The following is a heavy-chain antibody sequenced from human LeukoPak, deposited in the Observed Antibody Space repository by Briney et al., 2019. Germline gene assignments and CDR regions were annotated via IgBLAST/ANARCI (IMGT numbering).Heavy chain of an antibody. J-gene: IGHJ4*02. CDR3: ARGPPLWFGELLSPDFDY. D-gene: IGHD3-10*01. CDR2: ISAYNGNT. CDR1: GYTFTSYY. V-gene: IGHV1-18*04. Sequence: GASVKVSCKASGYTFTSYYMHWVRQAPGQGLEWMGWISAYNGNTNYAQKLQDRVTMTTDTSTSTAYMELRSLRSDDTAVYYCARGPPLWFGELLSPDFDYWGQGTLVTVSS.